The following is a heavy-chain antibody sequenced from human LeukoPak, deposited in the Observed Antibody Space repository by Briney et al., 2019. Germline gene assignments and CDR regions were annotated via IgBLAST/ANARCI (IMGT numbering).Heavy chain of an antibody. CDR1: GYTFTGYY. CDR3: ARRVVPASLGVFFDY. D-gene: IGHD2-2*01. Sequence: ASVKVSCKASGYTFTGYYMHWVRQAPGQGLEWMGRINPNSGGTNYAQKFQGRVTMTRDTSISTAYMELSRLRSDDTAVYYCARRVVPASLGVFFDYWGQGTLVTVSS. CDR2: INPNSGGT. J-gene: IGHJ4*02. V-gene: IGHV1-2*06.